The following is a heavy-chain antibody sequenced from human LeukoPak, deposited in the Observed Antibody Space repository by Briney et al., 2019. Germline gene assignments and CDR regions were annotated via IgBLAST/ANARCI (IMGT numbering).Heavy chain of an antibody. J-gene: IGHJ4*02. CDR1: GYSISSGYY. CDR3: ARRAMSRGVTQYYFDY. D-gene: IGHD3-10*01. Sequence: SETLSLTCTVSGYSISSGYYWGWIRQPPGKGLEWIGSIYHSGSTYYNSPLKSRVTISVDTSKNQFSLTLRSVTAADTAVYYCARRAMSRGVTQYYFDYWGQGTLVTVSS. V-gene: IGHV4-38-2*02. CDR2: IYHSGST.